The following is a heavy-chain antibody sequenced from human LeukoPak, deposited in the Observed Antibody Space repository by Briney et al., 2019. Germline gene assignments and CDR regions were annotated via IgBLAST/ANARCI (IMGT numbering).Heavy chain of an antibody. V-gene: IGHV4-34*01. CDR2: TNHSGST. CDR3: ARGPPTRPRIGGDWTRYTKAHAFDI. D-gene: IGHD2-21*02. CDR1: GGSFSGYY. J-gene: IGHJ3*02. Sequence: SETLSLTCAVYGGSFSGYYWSWIRQPPGKGLEWIGETNHSGSTNYNPSLKSRVTISVDTSKNQFSLKLSSVTAADTAVYYCARGPPTRPRIGGDWTRYTKAHAFDIWGQGTMVTVSS.